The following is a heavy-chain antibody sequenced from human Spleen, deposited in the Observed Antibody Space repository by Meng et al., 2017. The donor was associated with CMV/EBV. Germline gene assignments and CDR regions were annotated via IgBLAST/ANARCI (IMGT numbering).Heavy chain of an antibody. CDR2: VDPEAGET. CDR1: GYPFTDYY. D-gene: IGHD1-26*01. J-gene: IGHJ4*02. V-gene: IGHV1-69-2*01. CDR3: ATGGAGFDY. Sequence: KISCQVSGYPFTDYYMHWVQQAPGKELEWMGLVDPEAGETIYAEKFQGRVTITADTSTDTAYMELSILRSEDTAVYYCATGGAGFDYWGQGTLVTVSS.